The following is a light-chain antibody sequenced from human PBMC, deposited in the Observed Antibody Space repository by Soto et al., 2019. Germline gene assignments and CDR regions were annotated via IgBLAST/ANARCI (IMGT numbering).Light chain of an antibody. Sequence: QSVLTQPASVSGSPGQSITISCNGTSSDVGSYNFVSWFQQHPGKVPKLIIYEGTERPSGVSNRFSASKSGNTASLTISGLQPEDEADYYCCSYAGPSTIFGGGTKVTVL. CDR3: CSYAGPSTI. J-gene: IGLJ2*01. V-gene: IGLV2-23*01. CDR2: EGT. CDR1: SSDVGSYNF.